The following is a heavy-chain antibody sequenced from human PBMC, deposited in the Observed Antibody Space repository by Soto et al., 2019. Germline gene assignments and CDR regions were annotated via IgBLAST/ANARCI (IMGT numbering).Heavy chain of an antibody. CDR3: ARGNLVGATNYYYYGMDV. V-gene: IGHV1-69*06. CDR2: IIPIFATA. D-gene: IGHD1-26*01. CDR1: GGTFSSYA. J-gene: IGHJ6*02. Sequence: SVEVSCKASGGTFSSYAISWERQAPGQGLEWMGGIIPIFATANYAQKFQGRVTITADKSTSTAYMELSSLRSEDTAVYYCARGNLVGATNYYYYGMDVWGQGTTVTVSS.